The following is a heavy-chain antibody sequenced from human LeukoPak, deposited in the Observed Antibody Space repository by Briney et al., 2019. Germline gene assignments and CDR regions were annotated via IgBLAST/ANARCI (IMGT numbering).Heavy chain of an antibody. V-gene: IGHV1-18*01. D-gene: IGHD6-6*01. Sequence: ASVKVSCKASGYSFVLYGISWVRQAPGQGPEWMGWISTYNGNTKYAQKFQGRVTMTTDTSTSTAYMELRSLRSDDTAVYYCARAQLEGWFDPWGQGTLVTVSS. J-gene: IGHJ5*02. CDR3: ARAQLEGWFDP. CDR2: ISTYNGNT. CDR1: GYSFVLYG.